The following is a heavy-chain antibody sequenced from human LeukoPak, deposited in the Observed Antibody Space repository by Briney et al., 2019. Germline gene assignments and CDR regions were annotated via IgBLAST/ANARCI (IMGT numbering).Heavy chain of an antibody. CDR2: IYTSYFT. D-gene: IGHD3-10*01. CDR3: ARVHIVTGTYFDS. CDR1: GDSMSGYS. V-gene: IGHV4-4*07. J-gene: IGHJ4*02. Sequence: PSETLPLTCTISGDSMSGYSWSWLRQPAGKELEWIGRIYTSYFTEYNLSLDGRVTMSIDTSKNQFSLMLDSVTAADTAIYYCARVHIVTGTYFDSWGQGALVTVSS.